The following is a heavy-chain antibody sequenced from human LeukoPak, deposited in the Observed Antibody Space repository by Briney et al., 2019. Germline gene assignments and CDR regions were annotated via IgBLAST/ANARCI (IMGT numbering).Heavy chain of an antibody. D-gene: IGHD4-17*01. CDR1: GFTFSNYD. CDR2: ISSSSSYI. CDR3: ARDRRDYGDYVDAFDI. V-gene: IGHV3-21*01. J-gene: IGHJ3*02. Sequence: GGSLRLSCAASGFTFSNYDMSWVRQAPGKGLEWVSSISSSSSYIYYADSVKGRFTISRDNAKNSLSLQMNSLRAEDTAVYYCARDRRDYGDYVDAFDIWGLGTMVTVSS.